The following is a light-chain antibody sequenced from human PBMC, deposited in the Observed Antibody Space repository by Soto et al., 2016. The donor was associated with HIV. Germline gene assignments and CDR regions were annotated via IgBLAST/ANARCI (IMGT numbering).Light chain of an antibody. CDR3: QVWDTNTDHWV. V-gene: IGLV3-21*03. J-gene: IGLJ3*02. CDR1: NIGSKV. CDR2: DDA. Sequence: SYVLTQPPSVSVAPGKTARITCGGMNIGSKVVHWYQLKPGQAPILVVFDDANRPSAIPERFSGANSGXTATLTISRVEAGDEADYYCQVWDTNTDHWVFGGGTKLTV.